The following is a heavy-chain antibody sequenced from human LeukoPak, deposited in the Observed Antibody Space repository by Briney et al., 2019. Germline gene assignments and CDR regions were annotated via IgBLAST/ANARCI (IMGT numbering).Heavy chain of an antibody. CDR3: ARGVTYFDY. D-gene: IGHD2-21*02. CDR1: GFTFSSYS. V-gene: IGHV3-48*01. J-gene: IGHJ4*02. CDR2: ISSSSSTI. Sequence: PGGSLRLSCAASGFTFSSYSMNWVRQAPGKGLEWVSYISSSSSTIYYADSVKGRFTISRDNAKNSLYLQMNGLRAEDTAVYYCARGVTYFDYWGQGTLVTVSS.